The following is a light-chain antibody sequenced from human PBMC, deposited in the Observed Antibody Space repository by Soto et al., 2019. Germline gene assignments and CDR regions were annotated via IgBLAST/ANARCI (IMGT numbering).Light chain of an antibody. J-gene: IGKJ1*01. CDR3: QQYNSYPWT. CDR1: QSLSSW. V-gene: IGKV1-5*01. CDR2: DAS. Sequence: DIQMPPSPSTLSPSVVDRVTSTCRASQSLSSWLAWYQQKPGKAPKLLISDASSLESGVPSRFSGSGSGTEFTLTISSLRPDEFATYYGQQYNSYPWTFGQGTKVDIK.